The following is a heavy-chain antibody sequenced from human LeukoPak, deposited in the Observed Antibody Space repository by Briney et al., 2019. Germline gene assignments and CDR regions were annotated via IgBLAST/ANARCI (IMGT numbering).Heavy chain of an antibody. V-gene: IGHV4-61*02. D-gene: IGHD7-27*01. CDR2: LYSGGGT. CDR1: GDPISNGGYY. J-gene: IGHJ4*02. CDR3: AREWGSVDY. Sequence: PSQTLSLTCTVSGDPISNGGYYWTWIRQSAGKGLEWIGRLYSGGGTNYNPSLKSRVAMSVDASKNQFSLKLGSVTAANTAVYYCAREWGSVDYWGQGTLVTVSS.